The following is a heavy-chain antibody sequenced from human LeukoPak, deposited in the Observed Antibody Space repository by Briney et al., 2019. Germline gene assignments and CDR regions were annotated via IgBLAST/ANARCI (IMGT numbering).Heavy chain of an antibody. CDR3: ARDLSSSSAYGLDV. CDR1: EFAFSSYW. Sequence: GGSLRLSCAASEFAFSSYWMSWVRQAPGKGLEWVANIKQDGSEKYYVDSVKGRFTISRDNAKNPLYLQMNSLRAEDTAVYYCARDLSSSSAYGLDVWGQGTTVTVSS. D-gene: IGHD6-13*01. CDR2: IKQDGSEK. J-gene: IGHJ6*02. V-gene: IGHV3-7*05.